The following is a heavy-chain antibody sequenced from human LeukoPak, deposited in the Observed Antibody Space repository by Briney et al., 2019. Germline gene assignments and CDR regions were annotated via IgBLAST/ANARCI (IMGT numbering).Heavy chain of an antibody. CDR3: ARHWARYCSSTSCFVSIDY. J-gene: IGHJ4*02. CDR1: GYSFTNYW. D-gene: IGHD2-2*01. V-gene: IGHV5-51*01. CDR2: IYPGDSDT. Sequence: RGESLKISCKGSGYSFTNYWIGWVRQMPGKGLEWMGIIYPGDSDTRYSPSFQGQVTISADKSISTAYLQWSSLKASDTAMYYCARHWARYCSSTSCFVSIDYWGQGTLVTVSS.